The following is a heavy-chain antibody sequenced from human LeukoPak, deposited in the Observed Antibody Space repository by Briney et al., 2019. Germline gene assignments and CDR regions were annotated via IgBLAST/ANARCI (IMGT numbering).Heavy chain of an antibody. CDR3: ARVVWGWDTAMPTPFDY. CDR2: ISGSGDFT. Sequence: GGSLRLSCAASGFTLRSYGMNWVRQAPGKGLEWVSTISGSGDFTYYADSVRGRFTISRDNAKNSLYLQMNSLRAEDTAVYYCARVVWGWDTAMPTPFDYWGQGTLVTVSS. J-gene: IGHJ4*02. D-gene: IGHD5-18*01. V-gene: IGHV3-21*01. CDR1: GFTLRSYG.